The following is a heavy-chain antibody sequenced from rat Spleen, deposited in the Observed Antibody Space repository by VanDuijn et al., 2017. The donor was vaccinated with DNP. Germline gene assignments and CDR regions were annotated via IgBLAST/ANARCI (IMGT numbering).Heavy chain of an antibody. CDR3: ARSLATVAPTGAMDV. CDR1: GFSLTSYS. D-gene: IGHD1-3*01. Sequence: QVQLKESGPGLVQPSETLSLTCTVSGFSLTSYSVSWVRQPSGKGPEWMGRMWYDGDTAYNSALKSRLSISRDTSKSQVFLKMNSVQTEDTAMYFCARSLATVAPTGAMDVWGQGISVIVSS. J-gene: IGHJ4*01. CDR2: MWYDGDT. V-gene: IGHV2-16*01.